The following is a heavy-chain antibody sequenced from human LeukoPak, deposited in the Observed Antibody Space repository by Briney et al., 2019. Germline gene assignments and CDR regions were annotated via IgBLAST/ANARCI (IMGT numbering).Heavy chain of an antibody. CDR3: ARDRGTWNDDGFDY. Sequence: SETLSLTCTVSGGSISSYYWSWIRQPAGKGLEWIGRIYISGSTNYNPSLKSRVTMSVDTSKNQFSLKLSSVTAADTAVYYCARDRGTWNDDGFDYWGQGTLVTVSS. D-gene: IGHD1-1*01. CDR2: IYISGST. CDR1: GGSISSYY. J-gene: IGHJ4*02. V-gene: IGHV4-4*07.